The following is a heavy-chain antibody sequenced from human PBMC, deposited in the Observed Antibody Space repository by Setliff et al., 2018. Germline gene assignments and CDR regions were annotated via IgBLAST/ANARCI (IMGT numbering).Heavy chain of an antibody. CDR2: ISAYNGNT. V-gene: IGHV1-18*01. D-gene: IGHD2-8*01. J-gene: IGHJ4*02. CDR3: ARERVYATSGGYYY. CDR1: GYTFTSYG. Sequence: VASVKVSCKASGYTFTSYGISWVRQAPGQGLEWMGWISAYNGNTNYAQKLQGRVTMTTDTSTSTAYMELRSLRSDDTAVYYCARERVYATSGGYYYWGQGTLVTVSS.